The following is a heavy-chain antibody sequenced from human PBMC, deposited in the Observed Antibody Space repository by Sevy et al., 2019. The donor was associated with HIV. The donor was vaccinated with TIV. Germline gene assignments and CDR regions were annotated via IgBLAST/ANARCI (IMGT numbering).Heavy chain of an antibody. V-gene: IGHV4-59*01. J-gene: IGHJ5*02. CDR3: ARAPLVRSGDDSLNWFDP. CDR2: FYYTGST. Sequence: SETLSLTCTVSGGSISAYYWSWIRRPPGKPLEYIGYFYYTGSTNNNPSLKSRVTISVDTSKNQFSLKLNSVTAADTAVYFCARAPLVRSGDDSLNWFDPWGQGTLVTVSS. D-gene: IGHD5-12*01. CDR1: GGSISAYY.